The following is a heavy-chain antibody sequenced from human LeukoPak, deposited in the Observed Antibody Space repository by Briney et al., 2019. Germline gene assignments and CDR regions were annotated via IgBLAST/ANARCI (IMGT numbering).Heavy chain of an antibody. Sequence: ASVKVSCKVSGYTLSEVSMHWVRQAPGKGLEWMGRFDPADNETIYAQKFQGRVTMTEDTSTDTAYMELRSLRSDDTAVYYCARSGSYWRGRLNYFDYWGQGTLVTVSS. CDR3: ARSGSYWRGRLNYFDY. J-gene: IGHJ4*02. CDR1: GYTLSEVS. V-gene: IGHV1-24*01. D-gene: IGHD1-26*01. CDR2: FDPADNET.